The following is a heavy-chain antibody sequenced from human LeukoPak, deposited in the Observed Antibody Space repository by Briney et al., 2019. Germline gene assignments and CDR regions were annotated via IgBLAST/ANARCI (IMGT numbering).Heavy chain of an antibody. Sequence: WASVKVSCKASGYTFTSYDINWVRQATGQGLEWMGWMNPNSGNTGYAQKFQGRVTITRNTSISTAYMELSSLRSEDTAVYYCARGVTARGFYYYMDVWGKGTTVTISS. CDR3: ARGVTARGFYYYMDV. CDR1: GYTFTSYD. D-gene: IGHD2-21*02. J-gene: IGHJ6*03. V-gene: IGHV1-8*03. CDR2: MNPNSGNT.